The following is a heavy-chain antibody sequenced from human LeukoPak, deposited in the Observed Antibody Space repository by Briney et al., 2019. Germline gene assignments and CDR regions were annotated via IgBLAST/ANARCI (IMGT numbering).Heavy chain of an antibody. CDR2: IIPIFGTA. CDR3: ARDFSHGEQLDPFDY. D-gene: IGHD6-13*01. CDR1: GGTFSSYA. Sequence: GASVKVSCKASGGTFSSYAISWVRQAPGQGLEWMGRIIPIFGTANYAQKFQGRVTITTDESTSTAYMELSSLRSEDTAVYYCARDFSHGEQLDPFDYWGQGTLVTVSS. J-gene: IGHJ4*02. V-gene: IGHV1-69*05.